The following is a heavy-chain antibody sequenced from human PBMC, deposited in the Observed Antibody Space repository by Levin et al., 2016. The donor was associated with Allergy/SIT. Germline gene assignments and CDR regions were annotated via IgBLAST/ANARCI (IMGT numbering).Heavy chain of an antibody. J-gene: IGHJ4*01. V-gene: IGHV3-23*01. Sequence: GGSLRLSCAASGFTFSSYWMSWVRQAPGKGLEWVSSISGSGGNTYYAGSVKGRFTISRDILTNTLYLQMDSLSPDDTAVYYCAKGSRWQWLVNYFDYWGHGTLVTVSS. D-gene: IGHD6-19*01. CDR2: ISGSGGNT. CDR1: GFTFSSYW. CDR3: AKGSRWQWLVNYFDY.